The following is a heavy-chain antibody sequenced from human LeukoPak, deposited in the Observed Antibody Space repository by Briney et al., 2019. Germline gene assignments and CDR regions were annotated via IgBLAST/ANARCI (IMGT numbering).Heavy chain of an antibody. D-gene: IGHD3-22*01. Sequence: SETLSLTCTVSGGSISSYYWSWIRQPAGKGLEWIGRIYTSGSTNYNPSLKSRVTMSVDTSKNQFSLKLSSVTAADTAVYYCARGVVVITRTWFDPWGQGTLVTVSS. V-gene: IGHV4-4*07. J-gene: IGHJ5*02. CDR2: IYTSGST. CDR3: ARGVVVITRTWFDP. CDR1: GGSISSYY.